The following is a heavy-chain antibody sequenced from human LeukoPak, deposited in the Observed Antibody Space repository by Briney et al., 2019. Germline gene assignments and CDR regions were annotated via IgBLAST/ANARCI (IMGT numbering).Heavy chain of an antibody. J-gene: IGHJ4*02. CDR1: GGSFSGYY. Sequence: TSETLSLTCAVYGGSFSGYYWSWIRQPPGKGLEWIGEINHSGSTNYNPSLKSRVTMSVDTSKNQFSLKLSSVTAADTAVYYCARGSGITGTMDYWGQGTLVTVSS. CDR3: ARGSGITGTMDY. V-gene: IGHV4-34*01. D-gene: IGHD1-20*01. CDR2: INHSGST.